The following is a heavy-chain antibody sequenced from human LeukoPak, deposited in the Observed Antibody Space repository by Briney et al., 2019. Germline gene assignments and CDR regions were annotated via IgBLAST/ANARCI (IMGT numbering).Heavy chain of an antibody. CDR1: GDSVSSNSAA. V-gene: IGHV6-1*01. D-gene: IGHD6-19*01. J-gene: IGHJ6*02. CDR3: AREVAVATSYYYYYGMDV. Sequence: PSQTLSLSCAISGDSVSSNSAAWNWIRQSPSRGLEWLGRTYYRSKWYNDYAVSVKSRITINPDTSKNQFSLQLNSVTPEDTAVYYCAREVAVATSYYYYYGMDVWGQGTTVTVSS. CDR2: TYYRSKWYN.